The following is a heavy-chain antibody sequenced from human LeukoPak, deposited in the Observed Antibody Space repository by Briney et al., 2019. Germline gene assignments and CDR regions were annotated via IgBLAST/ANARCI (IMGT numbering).Heavy chain of an antibody. V-gene: IGHV4-38-2*02. J-gene: IGHJ4*02. Sequence: SETLSLTCTVSGYSISSGYYWGWIRRPPGKGLEWIGSIYHSGSTYYNPSLKSRVTISVDTSKNQFSLKLSSVTAADTAVYYCARGLSGYYGSSDYWGQGTLVTVSS. CDR3: ARGLSGYYGSSDY. CDR1: GYSISSGYY. CDR2: IYHSGST. D-gene: IGHD3-22*01.